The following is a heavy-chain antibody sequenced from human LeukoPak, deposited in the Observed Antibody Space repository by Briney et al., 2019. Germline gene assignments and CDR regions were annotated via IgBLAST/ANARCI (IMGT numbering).Heavy chain of an antibody. J-gene: IGHJ5*02. CDR1: GFTFSSYA. CDR2: ISGSGGST. V-gene: IGHV3-23*01. D-gene: IGHD3-22*01. CDR3: AKVNPRYYDSTGLWFDP. Sequence: GGSLRLSCAASGFTFSSYAMSWVRHAPGKGLELVSAISGSGGSTYYADSVKGRFTISRDNSKNTLYLQMNSLRAEDTAVYYCAKVNPRYYDSTGLWFDPWGQGTLVTVSS.